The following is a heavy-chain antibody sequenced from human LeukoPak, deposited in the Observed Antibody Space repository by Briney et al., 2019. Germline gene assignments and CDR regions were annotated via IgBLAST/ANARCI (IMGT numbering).Heavy chain of an antibody. Sequence: PSETLSLTCNVSGDSIRGYYWSWIRQPPGKGLEWIGYIYSSGSTNYNPSLKSRVTMSVDTSKNQFSLKVSSVTAADTAVYYCARVREGVVPPAMPVIAWFDPWGQGTLVTVSS. D-gene: IGHD2-2*01. CDR1: GDSIRGYY. V-gene: IGHV4-59*01. J-gene: IGHJ5*02. CDR2: IYSSGST. CDR3: ARVREGVVPPAMPVIAWFDP.